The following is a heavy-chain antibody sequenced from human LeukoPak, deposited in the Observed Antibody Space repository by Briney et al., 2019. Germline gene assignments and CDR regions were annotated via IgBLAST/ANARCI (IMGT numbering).Heavy chain of an antibody. J-gene: IGHJ4*02. D-gene: IGHD3-10*01. Sequence: SETLSLTCTVSGGSISSYYWSWIRQPPGKGLEWIGYISYSGSTNYNPSLKSRVTISVDTSKNQFSLNLSSVTAADTAVYYCARDSYYYGSGIDYRGQGALVTVSS. CDR1: GGSISSYY. CDR3: ARDSYYYGSGIDY. V-gene: IGHV4-59*01. CDR2: ISYSGST.